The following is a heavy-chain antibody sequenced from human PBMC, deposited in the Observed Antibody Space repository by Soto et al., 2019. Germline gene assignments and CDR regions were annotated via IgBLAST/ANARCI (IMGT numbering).Heavy chain of an antibody. CDR2: IIPILGIA. CDR1: GGTFSSYT. Sequence: ASVKVSCKASGGTFSSYTISWVRQAPGQGLEWMGRIIPILGIANYAQKFQGRVTITADKSTSTAYMELSSLRSEDTAVYYCARVRGDSSTQPALGWFDPWGQGTLVTVSS. V-gene: IGHV1-69*02. D-gene: IGHD2-2*01. J-gene: IGHJ5*02. CDR3: ARVRGDSSTQPALGWFDP.